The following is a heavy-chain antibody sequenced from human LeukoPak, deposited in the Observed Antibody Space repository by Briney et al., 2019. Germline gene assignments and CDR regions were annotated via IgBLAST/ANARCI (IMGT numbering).Heavy chain of an antibody. CDR1: GFTFSSYG. Sequence: GGSLRLSCAASGFTFSSYGMHWVRQAPGKGLDWVAVISYDGSSKYYADSVKGRFTISRDNSKNTLYLQMNSLRPEDTAVYFCAKDLAGNTWYSPHFDYWGHGTLVTVSS. CDR3: AKDLAGNTWYSPHFDY. CDR2: ISYDGSSK. V-gene: IGHV3-30*18. D-gene: IGHD6-13*01. J-gene: IGHJ4*01.